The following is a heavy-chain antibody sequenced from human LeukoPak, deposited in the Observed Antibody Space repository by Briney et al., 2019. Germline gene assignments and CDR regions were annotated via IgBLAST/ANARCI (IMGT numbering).Heavy chain of an antibody. J-gene: IGHJ4*02. V-gene: IGHV1-46*01. CDR1: GYTFTSYD. CDR3: ARGANYYDSSGYYSYFSY. D-gene: IGHD3-22*01. CDR2: INPSGGST. Sequence: ASVKVSCKASGYTFTSYDINWVRQATGQGLEWMGIINPSGGSTSYAQKFQGRVTMTRDMSTSTVYMELSSLRSEDTAVYYCARGANYYDSSGYYSYFSYWGQGTLVTVSS.